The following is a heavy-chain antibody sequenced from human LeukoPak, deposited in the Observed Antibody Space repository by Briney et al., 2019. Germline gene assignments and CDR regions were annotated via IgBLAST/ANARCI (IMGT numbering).Heavy chain of an antibody. CDR2: ISSDGSST. V-gene: IGHV3-74*01. Sequence: GGSLRLSCAVSGFTFRNYWMHWVRQAPGKGLVWVSCISSDGSSTNYADSVKGRFSISRDNAKNTLYLHMNSLRVEDTAQYYCARPMISVMSLGADFWGQGSLVTVSS. CDR1: GFTFRNYW. J-gene: IGHJ4*02. CDR3: ARPMISVMSLGADF. D-gene: IGHD3/OR15-3a*01.